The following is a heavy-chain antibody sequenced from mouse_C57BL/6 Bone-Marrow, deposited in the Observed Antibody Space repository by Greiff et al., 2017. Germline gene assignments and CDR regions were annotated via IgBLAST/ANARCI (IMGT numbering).Heavy chain of an antibody. CDR3: ARYPLYYGYDWYFDV. CDR2: ISYSGST. CDR1: GYSITSDY. D-gene: IGHD2-2*01. J-gene: IGHJ1*03. Sequence: EVKLLESGPGLAKPSQTLSLTCSVTGYSITSDYWNWIRKFPGNKLEYIGYISYSGSTYYNPSLKSRISITRDTSKNQYYLQLNSVTTEDTATYYCARYPLYYGYDWYFDVWGTGTTVTVSS. V-gene: IGHV3-8*01.